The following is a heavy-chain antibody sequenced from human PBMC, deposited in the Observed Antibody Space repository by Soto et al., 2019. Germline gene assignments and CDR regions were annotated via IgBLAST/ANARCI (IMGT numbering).Heavy chain of an antibody. CDR1: GFTFSSYG. V-gene: IGHV3-33*01. Sequence: PGGSLRLSCAASGFTFSSYGMHWVRQAPGKGLEWVAVIWYDGSNKYYADSVKGRFTISRDNSKNTLYLQMNSLRAEDTAVYYCARDLGYYDSSGYYPNIDYWGQGT. CDR2: IWYDGSNK. D-gene: IGHD3-22*01. J-gene: IGHJ4*02. CDR3: ARDLGYYDSSGYYPNIDY.